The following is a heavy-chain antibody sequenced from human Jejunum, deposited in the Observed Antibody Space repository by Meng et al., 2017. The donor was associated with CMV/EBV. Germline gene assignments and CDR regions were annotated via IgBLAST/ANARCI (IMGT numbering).Heavy chain of an antibody. Sequence: ASGFAFSSYGMNWVRQAPGKGLEWVANINEDGSDEYYVDSMKGRFTISRDNAKTSLYLQLSSLRPEDTAVYYCARDPLRGALDYWGQGTLVTVSS. D-gene: IGHD3-10*01. CDR2: INEDGSDE. V-gene: IGHV3-7*01. CDR3: ARDPLRGALDY. J-gene: IGHJ4*02. CDR1: GFAFSSYG.